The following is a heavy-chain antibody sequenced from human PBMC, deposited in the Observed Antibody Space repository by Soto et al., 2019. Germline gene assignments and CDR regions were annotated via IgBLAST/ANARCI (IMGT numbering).Heavy chain of an antibody. Sequence: SATLSLTCTVSGGSISSGGYYWSWIRQHPGKGLEWIGYIYYSGSTYYNPSLKSRVTISVDTSKNQFSLKLSSVTAADTSVYYCARDSVLGSGVDYWGQGTLVTVSS. D-gene: IGHD2-15*01. V-gene: IGHV4-31*03. CDR3: ARDSVLGSGVDY. CDR2: IYYSGST. J-gene: IGHJ4*02. CDR1: GGSISSGGYY.